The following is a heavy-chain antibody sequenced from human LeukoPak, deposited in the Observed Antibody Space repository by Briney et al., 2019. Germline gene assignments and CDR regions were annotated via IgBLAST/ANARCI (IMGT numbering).Heavy chain of an antibody. CDR3: ASCSGGSCYSAY. J-gene: IGHJ4*02. D-gene: IGHD2-15*01. CDR1: GFTFSSYC. CDR2: MNQDGGEK. V-gene: IGHV3-7*03. Sequence: GGSLRLSCAASGFTFSSYCMSWVRQAPGKGLEWVANMNQDGGEKYYVDSVKGRFTISRDNAKNSLYLQMNSLRAEDTAVYYCASCSGGSCYSAYWGQGTLVTVSS.